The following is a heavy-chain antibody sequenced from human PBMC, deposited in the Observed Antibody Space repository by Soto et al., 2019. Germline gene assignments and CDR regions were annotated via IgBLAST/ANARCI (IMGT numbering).Heavy chain of an antibody. Sequence: QVQLQEAGPGLVKPSQTLTLTCSVSGGSIDTGGFYWSWARQLPGKGLQWIGYIYYTGAAYYNPALKSRVVIPLDTSANQFSLSLTSLTAADTAVYYCASGTFNDISFDSWGQGILVTVSS. V-gene: IGHV4-31*03. CDR2: IYYTGAA. CDR1: GGSIDTGGFY. J-gene: IGHJ4*02. CDR3: ASGTFNDISFDS. D-gene: IGHD2-21*01.